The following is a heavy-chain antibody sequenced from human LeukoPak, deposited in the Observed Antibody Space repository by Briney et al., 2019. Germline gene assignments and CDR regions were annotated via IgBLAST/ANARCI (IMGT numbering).Heavy chain of an antibody. CDR1: GYTFTSYG. J-gene: IGHJ6*03. Sequence: ASVKVSCKASGYTFTSYGISWVRQAPGQGHEWMGWISAYNGNTNYAQKLQGRVTMTTDTSTSTAYMELRSLRSDDTAVYYCARGYSSSWYGPMGYYYYMDVWGKGTTVTVSS. CDR2: ISAYNGNT. D-gene: IGHD6-13*01. CDR3: ARGYSSSWYGPMGYYYYMDV. V-gene: IGHV1-18*01.